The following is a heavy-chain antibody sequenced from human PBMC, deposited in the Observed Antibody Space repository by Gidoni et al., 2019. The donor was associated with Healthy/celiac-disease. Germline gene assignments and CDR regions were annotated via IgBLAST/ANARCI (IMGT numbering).Heavy chain of an antibody. Sequence: QVQLVQSGVEVKKPGASVKLSCCAAGFAFTGYYMHWVRQAPGQGLDWMGWINPNSGGTNDAQKFQSKGTMTRDTSISTAYMELGRLESDDTAVYYCAGPSGSGRDFDYWGQGTLVTVSS. CDR1: GFAFTGYY. V-gene: IGHV1-2*02. D-gene: IGHD1-26*01. CDR2: INPNSGGT. J-gene: IGHJ4*01. CDR3: AGPSGSGRDFDY.